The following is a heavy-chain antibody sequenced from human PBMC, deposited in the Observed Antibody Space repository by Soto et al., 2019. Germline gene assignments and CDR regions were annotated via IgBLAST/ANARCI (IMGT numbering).Heavy chain of an antibody. V-gene: IGHV3-23*01. J-gene: IGHJ4*02. CDR3: AKFGMATTKRSPPYYIDY. CDR1: GFTFSSYT. D-gene: IGHD1-1*01. Sequence: LRLSCAASGFTFSSYTMSWVRQAPGKGLEWVSSISGSGGGTYYADSVKGRFTFSRDNSKNTLYLQMNSLRAEDTAVYYCAKFGMATTKRSPPYYIDYWGQGALVTVSS. CDR2: ISGSGGGT.